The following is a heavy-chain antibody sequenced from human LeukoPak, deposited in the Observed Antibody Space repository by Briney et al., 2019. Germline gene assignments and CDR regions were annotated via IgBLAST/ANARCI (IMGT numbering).Heavy chain of an antibody. CDR2: ISYDGSNK. V-gene: IGHV3-30*04. J-gene: IGHJ4*02. Sequence: GGSLRLSCAASGFTFSSYAMHWVRQAPGKGLEWVAVISYDGSNKYYADSVKGRFTNSRDNSKNTLYLQMNSLRAEDTAVYYCARDHYDSSGPLDYWGQGTLVTVSS. D-gene: IGHD3-22*01. CDR3: ARDHYDSSGPLDY. CDR1: GFTFSSYA.